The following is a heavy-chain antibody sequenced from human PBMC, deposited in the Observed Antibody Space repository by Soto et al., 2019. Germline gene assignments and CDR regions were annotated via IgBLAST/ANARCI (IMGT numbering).Heavy chain of an antibody. V-gene: IGHV1-69*02. Sequence: SVKVSCKASGGTFSSYTISWVRQAPGQGLEWMGRIIPILGIANYAQKFQGRVTITADESTSTAYMELSSLRSEDTAVYYCARAPGYCSGGSCYSNHYYYYGMDVWGQGTTVTVSS. CDR3: ARAPGYCSGGSCYSNHYYYYGMDV. CDR2: IIPILGIA. J-gene: IGHJ6*02. D-gene: IGHD2-15*01. CDR1: GGTFSSYT.